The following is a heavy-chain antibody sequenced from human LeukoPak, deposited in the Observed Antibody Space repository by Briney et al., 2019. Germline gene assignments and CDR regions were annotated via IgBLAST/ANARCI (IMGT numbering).Heavy chain of an antibody. CDR1: GFTFSSYA. D-gene: IGHD1-7*01. Sequence: GGSLRLSCAASGFTFSSYAMHWVRQAPAKGVEWVAVISYDGSNKYYADSVKGRFTISRDNSKNTLYLQMNSLRAEDTAVYYCARDYLPNWNYALMDYWGQGTLVTVSS. CDR2: ISYDGSNK. J-gene: IGHJ4*02. V-gene: IGHV3-30-3*01. CDR3: ARDYLPNWNYALMDY.